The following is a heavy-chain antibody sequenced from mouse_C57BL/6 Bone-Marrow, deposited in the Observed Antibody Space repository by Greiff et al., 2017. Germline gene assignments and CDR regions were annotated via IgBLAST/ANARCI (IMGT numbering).Heavy chain of an antibody. CDR3: AITTVRRDWYFDV. Sequence: QVQLQQPGAELVKPGASVKLSCKASGYTFTSYWMHWVKQRPGQGLEWIGMIHPNSGSTNYNEKFKSKATLTVDKSSSTAYMQLSSLTSEDSAVYYCAITTVRRDWYFDVWGTGTTVTVSS. CDR2: IHPNSGST. D-gene: IGHD1-1*01. J-gene: IGHJ1*03. CDR1: GYTFTSYW. V-gene: IGHV1-64*01.